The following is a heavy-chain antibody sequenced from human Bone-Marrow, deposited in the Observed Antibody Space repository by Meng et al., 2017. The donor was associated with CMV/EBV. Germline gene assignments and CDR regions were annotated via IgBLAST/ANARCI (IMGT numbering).Heavy chain of an antibody. CDR2: INHSGST. CDR3: ARGVRIVVVPAAPGGSWFDP. CDR1: GGSFSGYY. D-gene: IGHD2-2*01. V-gene: IGHV4-34*01. Sequence: SETLSLTCAVYGGSFSGYYWSWIRQPPGKGLEWIGEINHSGSTNYNPSLKSRVTISVDTSKNQFSLKLSSVTAADTAVYYCARGVRIVVVPAAPGGSWFDPWGQGPLVTGYS. J-gene: IGHJ5*02.